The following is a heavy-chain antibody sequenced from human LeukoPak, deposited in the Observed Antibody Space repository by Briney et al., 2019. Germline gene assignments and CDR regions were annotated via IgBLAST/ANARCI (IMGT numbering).Heavy chain of an antibody. CDR1: GGSVSSYY. D-gene: IGHD2-15*01. CDR2: INHSGST. J-gene: IGHJ4*02. Sequence: YPSETLSLTCTVSGGSVSSYYWSWIRRPPGKGLEWIGEINHSGSTNYNPSLKSRVTISVDTSKNQFSLKLSSVTAADTAVYYCARGGYCSGGSCYSGRLDYWGQGTLVTVSS. V-gene: IGHV4-34*01. CDR3: ARGGYCSGGSCYSGRLDY.